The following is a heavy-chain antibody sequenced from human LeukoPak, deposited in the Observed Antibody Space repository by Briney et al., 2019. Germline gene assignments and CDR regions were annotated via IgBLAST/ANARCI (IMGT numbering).Heavy chain of an antibody. CDR2: IYSSGST. CDR1: GDAIRSSSYF. J-gene: IGHJ3*01. D-gene: IGHD3-16*01. Sequence: SETLSLTCTVSGDAIRSSSYFWSWIRQPAGRGLEWIGRIYSSGSTDYNPSLKSRVTISVDTSKNQFSLNLSSVTAGGTAVYYCARWRGAAFDFWGQGTMVTVSS. CDR3: ARWRGAAFDF. V-gene: IGHV4-61*02.